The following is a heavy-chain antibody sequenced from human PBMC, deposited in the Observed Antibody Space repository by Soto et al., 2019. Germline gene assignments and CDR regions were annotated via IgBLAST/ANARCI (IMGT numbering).Heavy chain of an antibody. V-gene: IGHV1-2*02. D-gene: IGHD3-10*01. CDR1: GYTFTGYY. CDR2: INPNSGGT. CDR3: AYGSGSYDYYYGMDV. Sequence: ASVKVSCKASGYTFTGYYMHWVRQAPGQGLEWMGWINPNSGGTNYAQKFQGRVTMTRDTSISTAYMELSRLRSDDTAVYYCAYGSGSYDYYYGMDVWGQGTTVTSP. J-gene: IGHJ6*02.